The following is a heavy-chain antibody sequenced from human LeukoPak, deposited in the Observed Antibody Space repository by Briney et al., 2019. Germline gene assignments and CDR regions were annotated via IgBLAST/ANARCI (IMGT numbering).Heavy chain of an antibody. CDR1: GGSISSSSYY. CDR2: IYYSGST. D-gene: IGHD3-16*01. CDR3: ASWNPIHLWGPTTRGAFDI. V-gene: IGHV4-61*01. J-gene: IGHJ3*02. Sequence: PSETLSLTCTVSGGSISSSSYYWSWIRQPPGKGLEWIGYIYYSGSTNYNPSLKSRVTISVDTSKNQFSLKLSSVTAADTAVYYCASWNPIHLWGPTTRGAFDIWGQGTMVTVSS.